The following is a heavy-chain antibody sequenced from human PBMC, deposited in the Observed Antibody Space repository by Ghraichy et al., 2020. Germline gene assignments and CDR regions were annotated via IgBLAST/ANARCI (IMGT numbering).Heavy chain of an antibody. CDR3: ARALNCSSTSCYRHIMYNWNQRYYYYGMDV. CDR2: IIPILGIA. D-gene: IGHD2-2*01. Sequence: SVKVSCKASGGTFSSYAISWVRQAPGQGLEWMGRIIPILGIANYAQKFQGRVTITADKSTSTAYMELSSLRSEDTAVYYCARALNCSSTSCYRHIMYNWNQRYYYYGMDVWGQGTTVTVSS. J-gene: IGHJ6*02. CDR1: GGTFSSYA. V-gene: IGHV1-69*04.